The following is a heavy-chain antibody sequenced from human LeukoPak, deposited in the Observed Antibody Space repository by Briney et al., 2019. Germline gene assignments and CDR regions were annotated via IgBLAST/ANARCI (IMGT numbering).Heavy chain of an antibody. Sequence: PGGSLRLSCAASGFSFITYAMSWVRQAPGKGLEWVSGIGNGGGSTYYADSVKGRFTISRDISKNTLYLQMNSLRAEDTAVYYCARGFRPGASNSPFDYWGQGTLVTVSS. CDR1: GFSFITYA. V-gene: IGHV3-23*01. J-gene: IGHJ4*02. D-gene: IGHD4/OR15-4a*01. CDR3: ARGFRPGASNSPFDY. CDR2: IGNGGGST.